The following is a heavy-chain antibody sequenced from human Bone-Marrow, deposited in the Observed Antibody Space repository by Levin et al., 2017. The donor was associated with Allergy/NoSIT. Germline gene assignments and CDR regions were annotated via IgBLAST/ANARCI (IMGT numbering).Heavy chain of an antibody. Sequence: SQTLSLTCTVSGGSIRSYYWSWIRQPPGKGLEWIGYIYYSGSTNYNPSLKSRVTISVDTSKNQFSLKLSSVTAADTAVYYCATIYPGNFDYWGQGTLVTVSS. CDR1: GGSIRSYY. CDR2: IYYSGST. J-gene: IGHJ4*02. CDR3: ATIYPGNFDY. V-gene: IGHV4-59*01. D-gene: IGHD1-14*01.